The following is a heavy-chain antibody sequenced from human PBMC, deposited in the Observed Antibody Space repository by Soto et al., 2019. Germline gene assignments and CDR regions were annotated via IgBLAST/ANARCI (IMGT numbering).Heavy chain of an antibody. CDR2: ISGSGSST. D-gene: IGHD6-6*01. CDR3: AKENGFQFVNFGASGFDY. Sequence: EVQLLESGGGLVQPGGSLRLSCAPSGFRFSRKAMSWVRHAPGHGLEWVSIISGSGSSTSYTDSLKGRFTISRDNSKNMLYLEMHYLRAEDTAVYYCAKENGFQFVNFGASGFDYWGQGSLVCVSS. V-gene: IGHV3-23*01. CDR1: GFRFSRKA. J-gene: IGHJ4*02.